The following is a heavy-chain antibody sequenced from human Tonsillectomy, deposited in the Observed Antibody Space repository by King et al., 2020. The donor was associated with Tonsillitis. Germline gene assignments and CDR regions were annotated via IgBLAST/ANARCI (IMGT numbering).Heavy chain of an antibody. CDR2: IKSKTDGGTT. Sequence: VQLVESGGGLVKPGGSLRLSCAASGFTFSNAWMSWVRQAPGKGLEWGGRIKSKTDGGTTDYAAPVKGRFTISRDDSKNTLYMQMNSLKTEDTAVYYCTTPYCGGDCYSWLFDPWGQGTLVSVSS. CDR1: GFTFSNAW. J-gene: IGHJ5*02. V-gene: IGHV3-15*01. CDR3: TTPYCGGDCYSWLFDP. D-gene: IGHD2-21*02.